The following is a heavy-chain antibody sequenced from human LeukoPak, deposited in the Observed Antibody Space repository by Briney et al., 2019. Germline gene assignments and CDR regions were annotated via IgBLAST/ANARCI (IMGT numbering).Heavy chain of an antibody. Sequence: GGSLRLSCAASGFTFSSYGMSWVRQAPGKGLEWVSGISGSGGSTYYADSVKGRFTISRDNSKNTLYLQMNSLRAEDTAVYYCAKGRTIFGLVIAELDYWGQGTLVTVSS. CDR2: ISGSGGST. CDR3: AKGRTIFGLVIAELDY. J-gene: IGHJ4*02. V-gene: IGHV3-23*01. D-gene: IGHD3-3*01. CDR1: GFTFSSYG.